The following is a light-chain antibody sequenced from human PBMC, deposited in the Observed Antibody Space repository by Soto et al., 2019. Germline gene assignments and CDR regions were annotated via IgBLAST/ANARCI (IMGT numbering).Light chain of an antibody. Sequence: QSVLTQPPSASGTPGQRVTISCSGSSSNIGSNTVNWYQQLPGTAPKVLIYSNNQRPSGVPDRFSGSKSDTSASLAISGLQSGDDADYYCAAWDYSLNAYVFGIGTKLTVL. V-gene: IGLV1-44*01. CDR1: SSNIGSNT. CDR2: SNN. CDR3: AAWDYSLNAYV. J-gene: IGLJ1*01.